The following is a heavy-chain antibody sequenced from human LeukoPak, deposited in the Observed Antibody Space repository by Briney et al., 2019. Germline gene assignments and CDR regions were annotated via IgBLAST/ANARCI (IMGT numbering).Heavy chain of an antibody. V-gene: IGHV3-30*18. CDR2: TSYDGSTE. CDR1: GFTFSSYA. J-gene: IGHJ4*02. CDR3: AKDQYSRDYFDLDY. D-gene: IGHD4-17*01. Sequence: GGSLRLSCAASGFTFSSYAMSWVRQAPGKGLEWVAYTSYDGSTEYYADSVKGRFTIYRDNSKDTLYLQMNSLRAEDTAVYFCAKDQYSRDYFDLDYWGQGTLVTVSP.